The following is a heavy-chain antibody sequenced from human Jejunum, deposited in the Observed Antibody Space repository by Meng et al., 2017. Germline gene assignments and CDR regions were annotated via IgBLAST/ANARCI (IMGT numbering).Heavy chain of an antibody. Sequence: SETLSLTCTVSGGSISSGSYYWNWIRQPAGKGLEWIGRMYTSGSTNYNPSLKSRVTISADTSKNQFSLELTSVTAADTAVYYCARTPYYYETNTYVSFGSFAIWGQGTMVTVSS. D-gene: IGHD3-22*01. CDR3: ARTPYYYETNTYVSFGSFAI. V-gene: IGHV4-61*02. J-gene: IGHJ3*02. CDR2: MYTSGST. CDR1: GGSISSGSYY.